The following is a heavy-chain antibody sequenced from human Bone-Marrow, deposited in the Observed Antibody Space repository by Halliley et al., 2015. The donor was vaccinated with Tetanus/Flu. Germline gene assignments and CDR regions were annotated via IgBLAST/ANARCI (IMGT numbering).Heavy chain of an antibody. CDR2: AYNYNT. J-gene: IGHJ4*02. V-gene: IGHV1-18*01. D-gene: IGHD2-2*01. Sequence: AYNYNTKYAQKFQGRVTMTTDISTSTAYMELRSLRSDDTAVYYCARDPLGYCSSTSCPFDYWGQGTLVTVSS. CDR3: ARDPLGYCSSTSCPFDY.